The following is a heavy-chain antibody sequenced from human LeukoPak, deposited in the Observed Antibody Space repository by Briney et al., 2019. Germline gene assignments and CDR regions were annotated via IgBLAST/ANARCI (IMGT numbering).Heavy chain of an antibody. J-gene: IGHJ6*03. CDR1: GGSFSGYY. V-gene: IGHV4-34*01. D-gene: IGHD3-3*01. Sequence: SETLSLTCAVYGGSFSGYYWSWIRQPPGKGLEWLGEINDSGSTNYNPSLKSRVTTSVDTSKNQFSLKLSSVTAAETAVYYCARATGIYDFWSGYSNYYYMDVWGKGPTVSVSS. CDR2: INDSGST. CDR3: ARATGIYDFWSGYSNYYYMDV.